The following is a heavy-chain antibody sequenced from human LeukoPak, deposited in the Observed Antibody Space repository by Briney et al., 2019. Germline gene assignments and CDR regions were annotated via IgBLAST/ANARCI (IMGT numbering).Heavy chain of an antibody. CDR3: ARGGFYDSSGYYYNASDY. V-gene: IGHV4-34*01. CDR2: INHSGST. CDR1: GGSFSGYY. Sequence: SETLSLTCAVYGGSFSGYYWSWIRQSPGKGLEWIGEINHSGSTNYNPSLKSRVTISVDTSKNQFSLKLSSVTAADTAVYYCARGGFYDSSGYYYNASDYWGQGTLVTVSS. D-gene: IGHD3-22*01. J-gene: IGHJ4*02.